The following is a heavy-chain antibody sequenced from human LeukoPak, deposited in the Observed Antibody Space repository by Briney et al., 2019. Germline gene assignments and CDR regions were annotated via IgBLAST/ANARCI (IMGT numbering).Heavy chain of an antibody. Sequence: SVKVSCKASGGTFSSYAISWVRQAPGQGLEWMGGIIPIFGTANYAQKFQGRVTITTDESTSTAYMELSSLRSEDTAVYYCAGESLEAAIGRGWFDPWGQGTLVTVSS. D-gene: IGHD2-2*02. CDR2: IIPIFGTA. CDR1: GGTFSSYA. V-gene: IGHV1-69*05. J-gene: IGHJ5*02. CDR3: AGESLEAAIGRGWFDP.